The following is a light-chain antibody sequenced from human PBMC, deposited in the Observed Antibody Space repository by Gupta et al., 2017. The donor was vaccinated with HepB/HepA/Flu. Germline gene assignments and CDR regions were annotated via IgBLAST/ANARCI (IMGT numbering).Light chain of an antibody. Sequence: DFVMTQSPDSLAVSLGERATINCKSSQSVLYSSNNKNYLAWYQQKPGQPPKLLIYWASTRESGVPDRLSGSGSGTDFTLAVSSLQAEDVAVYYCQQYYNIPYTFGQGTQLEIK. J-gene: IGKJ2*01. CDR3: QQYYNIPYT. CDR1: QSVLYSSNNKNY. CDR2: WAS. V-gene: IGKV4-1*01.